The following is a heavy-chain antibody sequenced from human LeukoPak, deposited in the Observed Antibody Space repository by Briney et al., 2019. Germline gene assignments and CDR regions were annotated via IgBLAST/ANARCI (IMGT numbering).Heavy chain of an antibody. CDR2: IYNSGST. CDR3: AGNYYGSGSYYSEDRY. Sequence: SETLSLTCTVPGGSMSSSSYYWGWIRQPAGKGLEWIGRIYNSGSTNYNPYLKSRVTISADTSKNQFSLNLNSVTAADTAVYYCAGNYYGSGSYYSEDRYWGQGTLVTVSS. J-gene: IGHJ4*02. CDR1: GGSMSSSSYY. V-gene: IGHV4-61*02. D-gene: IGHD3-10*01.